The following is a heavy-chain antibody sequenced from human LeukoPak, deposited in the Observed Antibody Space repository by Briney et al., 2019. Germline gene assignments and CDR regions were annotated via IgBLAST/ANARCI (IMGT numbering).Heavy chain of an antibody. J-gene: IGHJ4*02. Sequence: GGSLRLSCAASGFTFSSSAMSWVRQAPGKGLEWVSAISNNGGYTYYADSVQGRFTISRDNSKSTLYLQMNSLRAEDTAVYYCARDLSSEAHWGQGTLVTVSS. CDR2: ISNNGGYT. V-gene: IGHV3-23*01. D-gene: IGHD2/OR15-2a*01. CDR3: ARDLSSEAH. CDR1: GFTFSSSA.